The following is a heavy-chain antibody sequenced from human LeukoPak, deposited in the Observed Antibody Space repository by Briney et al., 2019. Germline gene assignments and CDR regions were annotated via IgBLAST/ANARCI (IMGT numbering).Heavy chain of an antibody. CDR3: ARDVEMATMVFDY. J-gene: IGHJ4*02. Sequence: GGSLRLSCAASGFTFSSYAMSWVRQAPGKGLERVSVISGSGGSTYYADSVKGRFTISRDNSKNTLFLQMNSLRAEDTALYYCARDVEMATMVFDYWGQGTLVTVSS. D-gene: IGHD5-24*01. V-gene: IGHV3-23*01. CDR1: GFTFSSYA. CDR2: ISGSGGST.